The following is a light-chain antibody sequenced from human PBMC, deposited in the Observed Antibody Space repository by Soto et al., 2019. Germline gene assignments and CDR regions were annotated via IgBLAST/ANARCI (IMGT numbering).Light chain of an antibody. CDR3: XXHGSGPWT. CDR1: XSXXXXX. V-gene: IGKV3-20*01. J-gene: IGKJ1*01. CDR2: VAS. Sequence: EIVLTQSPDTLSLSPGERATLSCRAXXSXXXXXLAWYQHKPGQPPRLLIYVASRRAXXIPDRFSGSGSGXEXXXXXXXXXXXXFAVYYCXXHGSGPWTFGQGTKVEIK.